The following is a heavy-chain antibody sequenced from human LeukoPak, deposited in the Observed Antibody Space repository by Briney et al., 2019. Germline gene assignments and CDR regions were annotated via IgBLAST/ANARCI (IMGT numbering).Heavy chain of an antibody. CDR3: ARRGGSGGWGDFDH. CDR2: ISGDVAST. D-gene: IGHD6-19*01. V-gene: IGHV3-23*01. J-gene: IGHJ4*02. Sequence: GGSLRLSCAASGFTLKNHAMNWVRQAPGKGLEWVSTISGDVASTVYADSVKGRFTISRDDSKSTLYLQMGSLRVEDTAMYYCARRGGSGGWGDFDHWGQGTLVTVSS. CDR1: GFTLKNHA.